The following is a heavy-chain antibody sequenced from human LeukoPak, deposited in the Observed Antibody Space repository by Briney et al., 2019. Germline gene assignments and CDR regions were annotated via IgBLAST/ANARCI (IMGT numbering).Heavy chain of an antibody. CDR2: MNPNSGGT. Sequence: ASVRVSCKAPGYTFTNYDINWVRQASGQGLEWMGWMNPNSGGTNYAQKFQGRVTMTRDTSISTAYMELSRLRSDDTAVYYCARAGSGSYFRSWGQGTLVTVSS. CDR3: ARAGSGSYFRS. D-gene: IGHD3-10*01. J-gene: IGHJ4*02. V-gene: IGHV1-2*02. CDR1: GYTFTNYD.